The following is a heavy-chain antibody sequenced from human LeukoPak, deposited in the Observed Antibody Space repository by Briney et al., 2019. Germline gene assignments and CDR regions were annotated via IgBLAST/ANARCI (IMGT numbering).Heavy chain of an antibody. J-gene: IGHJ4*02. V-gene: IGHV3-30*02. D-gene: IGHD3-22*01. Sequence: GGSLRLSCAASGFTFSSYGMHWVRQAPGKGLEWVAFIRYDGSNKYYADSVKGRFTISRDDSKNSLYLQMNSLTTEDTAVYYCVRSFRDTSGYSPFDYWGQGTLVTVSS. CDR2: IRYDGSNK. CDR1: GFTFSSYG. CDR3: VRSFRDTSGYSPFDY.